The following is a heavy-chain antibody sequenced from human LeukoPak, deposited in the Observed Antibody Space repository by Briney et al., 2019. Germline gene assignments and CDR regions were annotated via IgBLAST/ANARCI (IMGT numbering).Heavy chain of an antibody. V-gene: IGHV3-20*04. CDR1: GFTFDDYG. D-gene: IGHD6-13*01. CDR2: INWNGGST. CDR3: ASTPGSSWYDAFDI. J-gene: IGHJ3*02. Sequence: PGGSLRLSCAASGFTFDDYGMSWVRQAPGKGLEWVSGINWNGGSTGYADSVKGRFTISRDNAKNSLYLQMNSLRAEDTALYYCASTPGSSWYDAFDIWGQGTMVTVSS.